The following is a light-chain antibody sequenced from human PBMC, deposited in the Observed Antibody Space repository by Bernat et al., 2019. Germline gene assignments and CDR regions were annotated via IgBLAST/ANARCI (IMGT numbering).Light chain of an antibody. CDR1: QSISSY. V-gene: IGKV1-39*01. CDR2: AAS. CDR3: QQHYNLRFT. Sequence: DIQMTQSPSSLSASVGDRLTITCRASQSISSYLNWYQQKPGKAPKLLIYAASTLQSGVPSRFTGSGSGTDFTLTISSLQPEDFATYYCQQHYNLRFTFGPGTKVDIK. J-gene: IGKJ3*01.